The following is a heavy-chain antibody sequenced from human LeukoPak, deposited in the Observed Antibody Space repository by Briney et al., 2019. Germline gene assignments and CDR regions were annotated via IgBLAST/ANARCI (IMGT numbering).Heavy chain of an antibody. CDR1: GFTFSSYS. Sequence: GSLRLSCAASGFTFSSYSMNWVRQAPGKGLEWVSSISSSSSYIYYADSVKGRFTISRDNAKNSLYLQMHSPRAEDTAVCDCARDHRAQGFDPWGQGTLVTVAS. V-gene: IGHV3-21*01. CDR3: ARDHRAQGFDP. J-gene: IGHJ5*02. CDR2: ISSSSSYI.